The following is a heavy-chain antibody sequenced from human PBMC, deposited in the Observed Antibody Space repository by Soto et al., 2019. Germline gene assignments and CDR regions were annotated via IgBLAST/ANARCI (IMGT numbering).Heavy chain of an antibody. Sequence: ASVKVSCKASGYTFTSYYMHWVRQAPGQGLEWMGIINPSGGSTSYAQKFQGRVTMTRDTSTSTVYMELSSLRSEDTAVHYCAGDYGDYDLDYWGQGTLVTVSS. CDR3: AGDYGDYDLDY. J-gene: IGHJ4*02. CDR2: INPSGGST. V-gene: IGHV1-46*03. CDR1: GYTFTSYY. D-gene: IGHD4-17*01.